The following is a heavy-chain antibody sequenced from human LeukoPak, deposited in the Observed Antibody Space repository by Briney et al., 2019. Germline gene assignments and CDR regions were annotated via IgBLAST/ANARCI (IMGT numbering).Heavy chain of an antibody. CDR3: ARDITMVRGVYDY. CDR1: GYTFTDYY. Sequence: ASVKVSCKASGYTFTDYYMHWVRQAPGQGLEWMGWINPNSGGTNYAQKFQGRVTMTRDTSISTAYMELSRLRSDDTAVYYCARDITMVRGVYDYWGQGTLVTVSS. J-gene: IGHJ4*02. CDR2: INPNSGGT. V-gene: IGHV1-2*02. D-gene: IGHD3-10*01.